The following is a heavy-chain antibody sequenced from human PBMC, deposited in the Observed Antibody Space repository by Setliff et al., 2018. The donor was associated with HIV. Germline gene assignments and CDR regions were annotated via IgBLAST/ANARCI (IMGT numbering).Heavy chain of an antibody. CDR2: IIPIFGTA. V-gene: IGHV1-69*05. CDR1: GGTFSSYA. CDR3: ARGRAHYYDSSGQMPFDI. D-gene: IGHD3-22*01. Sequence: GASVKVSCKASGGTFSSYAISWVRRAPGQGLEWMGGIIPIFGTANYAQKFQGRVTITTDESTSTAYMELSSLRSEDTAVYYCARGRAHYYDSSGQMPFDIWGQGTMVTV. J-gene: IGHJ3*02.